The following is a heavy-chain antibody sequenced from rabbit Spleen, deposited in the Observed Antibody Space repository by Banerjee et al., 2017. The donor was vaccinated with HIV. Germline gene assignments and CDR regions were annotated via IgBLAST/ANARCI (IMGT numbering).Heavy chain of an antibody. CDR1: GFSFSSSYY. D-gene: IGHD1-1*01. J-gene: IGHJ6*01. CDR2: IYAGGSGYT. V-gene: IGHV1S40*01. Sequence: QSLEESGGDLVKPEGSLTLTCTASGFSFSSSYYMCWVRQAPGKGLEWIACIYAGGSGYTYYASWAKGRLTISKTSSTTVTLQMTSLTAADTATYFCAREDVGGSVSLWGPGTLVTVS. CDR3: AREDVGGSVSL.